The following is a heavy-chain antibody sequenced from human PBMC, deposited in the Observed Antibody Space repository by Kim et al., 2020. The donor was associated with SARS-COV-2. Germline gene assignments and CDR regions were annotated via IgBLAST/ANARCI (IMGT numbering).Heavy chain of an antibody. CDR3: AGAAAVSNWFDP. D-gene: IGHD6-13*01. J-gene: IGHJ5*02. V-gene: IGHV3-21*01. Sequence: YYAESVKGRCTIARDNAKNSLYLQMNSLRAEDTAGYYCAGAAAVSNWFDPWGQGTLVTVS.